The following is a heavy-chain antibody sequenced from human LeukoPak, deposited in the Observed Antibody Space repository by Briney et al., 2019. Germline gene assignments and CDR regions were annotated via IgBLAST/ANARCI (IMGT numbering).Heavy chain of an antibody. D-gene: IGHD2-2*02. Sequence: GGSLRLSCAASGFTFSSYATHWVRQAPGKGLEWVAVISYDGSNKYYADSVKGRFTISRDNSKNTLYLQMNSLRAEDTAVYYCARSTVSRYCSSTSCYTLPDYWGQGTLVTVSS. CDR3: ARSTVSRYCSSTSCYTLPDY. J-gene: IGHJ4*02. CDR1: GFTFSSYA. CDR2: ISYDGSNK. V-gene: IGHV3-30-3*01.